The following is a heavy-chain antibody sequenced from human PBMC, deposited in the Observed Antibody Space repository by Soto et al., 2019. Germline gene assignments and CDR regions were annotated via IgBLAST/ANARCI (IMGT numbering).Heavy chain of an antibody. J-gene: IGHJ4*02. CDR2: IIPLFNAT. CDR1: GGIFKNFD. V-gene: IGHV1-69*13. CDR3: AINAERNAQKFDF. Sequence: ASVKVSCKTSGGIFKNFDIGWVRQSPGQGLEWMGEIIPLFNATNYAQKFRGRVTVTADESTRTAYMELTRLTYDDTAVYFCAINAERNAQKFDFWGQGTLVTVSS. D-gene: IGHD2-2*01.